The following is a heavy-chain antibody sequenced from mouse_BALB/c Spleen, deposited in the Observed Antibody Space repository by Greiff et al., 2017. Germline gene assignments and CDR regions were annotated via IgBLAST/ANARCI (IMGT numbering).Heavy chain of an antibody. V-gene: IGHV5-6-5*01. CDR1: GFTFSSYA. J-gene: IGHJ2*01. D-gene: IGHD1-1*01. CDR3: ARGRYGSSYFDY. CDR2: ISSGGST. Sequence: DVMLVESGGGLVKPGGSLKLSCAASGFTFSSYAMSWVRQTPEKRLEWVASISSGGSTYYPDSVKGRFTISRDNARNILYLQMSSLRSEDTAMYYCARGRYGSSYFDYWGQGTTLTVSS.